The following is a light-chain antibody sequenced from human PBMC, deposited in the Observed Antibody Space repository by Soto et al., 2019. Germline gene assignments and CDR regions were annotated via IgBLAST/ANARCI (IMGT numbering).Light chain of an antibody. CDR2: GAS. CDR1: QSVSSSY. J-gene: IGKJ1*01. CDR3: QQYGIPPRT. Sequence: EIVLTQSPGTLSLSPGQRATLSCRASQSVSSSYLAWYQQKPGQAPRLLIYGASSSATGIPDRFSGSGSGTDFTLTISRLEPEDSAVYYCQQYGIPPRTFDQGTEVDIK. V-gene: IGKV3-20*01.